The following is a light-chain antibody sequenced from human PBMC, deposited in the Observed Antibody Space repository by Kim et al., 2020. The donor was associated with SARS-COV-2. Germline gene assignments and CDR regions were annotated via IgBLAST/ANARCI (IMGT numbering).Light chain of an antibody. J-gene: IGKJ5*01. CDR1: QSLDSNF. CDR3: QHYVRSPPT. CDR2: VAS. V-gene: IGKV3-20*01. Sequence: PGARATLSCRASQSLDSNFLAWYQQKPGQAPRLLMYVASTRAAGIPDRFSGSGSGTDFTLTISRLEPEDFAVYYCQHYVRSPPTFGQGTRLEIK.